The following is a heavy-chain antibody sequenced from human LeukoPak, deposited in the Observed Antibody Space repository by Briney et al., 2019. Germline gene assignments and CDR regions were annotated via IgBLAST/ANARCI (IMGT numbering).Heavy chain of an antibody. CDR2: FDPEDGET. CDR1: GYTLTELS. V-gene: IGHV1-24*01. Sequence: ASVKVSCKVSGYTLTELSMHWVRQAPGKGLEWMGGFDPEDGETIYAQRFQGRVTMTEDTSTDTAYMELSSLRSEDTAVYYCATLVVPAASNYYYYGMDVWGQGTTVTVSS. CDR3: ATLVVPAASNYYYYGMDV. D-gene: IGHD2-2*01. J-gene: IGHJ6*02.